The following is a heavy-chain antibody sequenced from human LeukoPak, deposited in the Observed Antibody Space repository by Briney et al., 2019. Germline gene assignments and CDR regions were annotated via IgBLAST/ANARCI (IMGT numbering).Heavy chain of an antibody. D-gene: IGHD6-19*01. J-gene: IGHJ4*02. CDR3: AREYISGWYDY. CDR1: GFTFSSYW. V-gene: IGHV3-7*01. Sequence: GGSLRLSCAASGFTFSSYWMSWVRQAPGKGLEWVANIKQDGSEKYYVDSVKGRFTISRDNSKNTVYLQMNSLRAEDTAVYYCAREYISGWYDYWGQGTLVTVSS. CDR2: IKQDGSEK.